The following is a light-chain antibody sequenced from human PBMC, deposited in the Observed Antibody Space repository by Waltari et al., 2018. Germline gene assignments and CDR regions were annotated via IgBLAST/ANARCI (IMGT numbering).Light chain of an antibody. CDR3: QQYYAVPIT. CDR2: RAS. Sequence: DIVMTPAPDSPAVSLGERATINCKSRQNIFYSSNNKNHLAWYQQRPGQPPKLLFYRASKRISGVPDRFSGSGSGTDFTLTISSLQAEDVAVYYCQQYYAVPITFGGGTKVEIK. CDR1: QNIFYSSNNKNH. J-gene: IGKJ4*01. V-gene: IGKV4-1*01.